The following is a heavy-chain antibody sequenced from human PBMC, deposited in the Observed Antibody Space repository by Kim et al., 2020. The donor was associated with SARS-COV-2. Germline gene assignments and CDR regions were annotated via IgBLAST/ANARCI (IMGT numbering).Heavy chain of an antibody. CDR1: GFTFSSYA. CDR2: ISYDGSNK. CDR3: ARDPDPRTGDN. V-gene: IGHV3-30-3*01. Sequence: GGSLRLSCAASGFTFSSYAMHWVRQAPGKGLEWVAVISYDGSNKYYADSVKGRFTISRDNSKNTLYLQMNSLRAEDTAVYYCARDPDPRTGDNWGQGTLVTVSS. D-gene: IGHD7-27*01. J-gene: IGHJ4*02.